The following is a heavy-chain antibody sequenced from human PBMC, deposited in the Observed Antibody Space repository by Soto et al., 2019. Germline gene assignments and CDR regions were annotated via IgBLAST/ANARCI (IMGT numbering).Heavy chain of an antibody. CDR3: ARISCKGGSCYFDFDH. J-gene: IGHJ4*02. CDR2: INPSGEHT. V-gene: IGHV1-46*02. D-gene: IGHD2-15*01. CDR1: GYSFKDHY. Sequence: ASVKVSCKASGYSFKDHYMHWVRQAPGRGLEWVGIINPSGEHTNYAQQFRGRVAMTRDTSTSTTYMELRSLRSEDTAVYFCARISCKGGSCYFDFDHWGQGTLVTVS.